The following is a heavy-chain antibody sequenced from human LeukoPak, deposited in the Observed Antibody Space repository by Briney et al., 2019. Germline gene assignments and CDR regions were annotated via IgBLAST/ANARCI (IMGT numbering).Heavy chain of an antibody. CDR2: ISPGGGTT. CDR1: GFAFGSEA. J-gene: IGHJ4*02. V-gene: IGHV3-23*01. Sequence: GGSLRLSCAVSGFAFGSEAMSWVRQSPARGLEWVASISPGGGTTYYADYVKGRFTISRDNSKNMVYLQMDSLRGEDTAVYYCARDKGNTCIDNWGQGTLITVSS. CDR3: ARDKGNTCIDN.